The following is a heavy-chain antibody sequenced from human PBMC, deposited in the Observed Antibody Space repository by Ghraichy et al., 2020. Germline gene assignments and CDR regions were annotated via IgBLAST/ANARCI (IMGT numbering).Heavy chain of an antibody. Sequence: SETLSLTCTVSGGSISSYYWSWIRQPPGKGLEWIGYIYTSGSTNYNPSLKSRVTISVDTSKNQFSLKLSSVTAADTAVYYCARHQTRHWFGELNWSYYYYGMDVWGQGTTVTVSS. D-gene: IGHD3-10*01. J-gene: IGHJ6*02. V-gene: IGHV4-4*09. CDR3: ARHQTRHWFGELNWSYYYYGMDV. CDR2: IYTSGST. CDR1: GGSISSYY.